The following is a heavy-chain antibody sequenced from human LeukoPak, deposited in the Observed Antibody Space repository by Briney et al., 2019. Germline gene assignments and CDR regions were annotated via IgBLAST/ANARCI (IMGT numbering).Heavy chain of an antibody. CDR2: ISGSGGST. V-gene: IGHV3-23*01. J-gene: IGHJ6*03. CDR3: SPYYDSSEYMDV. Sequence: GGSLRLSCAASGFTFSSYAMSWVRQAPGKGLEWVSAISGSGGSTYYADSVKGRFTISRDNSKNTLYLQMNGLRVEDTAVYYCSPYYDSSEYMDVWDKGTTVTVSS. CDR1: GFTFSSYA. D-gene: IGHD3-22*01.